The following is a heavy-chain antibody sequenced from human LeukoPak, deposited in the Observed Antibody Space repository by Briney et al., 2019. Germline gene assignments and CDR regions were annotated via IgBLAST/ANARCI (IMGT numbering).Heavy chain of an antibody. D-gene: IGHD1-26*01. J-gene: IGHJ4*02. V-gene: IGHV3-7*03. CDR3: AKAKGGIFDH. Sequence: GGSLRLSCEASAFTFSSYWMSWVRQAPGKGLEWVANIKEDGSEINYVDSVKGRFTISRDNAKNSLYLQMNSLRAEDTALYYCAKAKGGIFDHWGQGTLVTVSS. CDR1: AFTFSSYW. CDR2: IKEDGSEI.